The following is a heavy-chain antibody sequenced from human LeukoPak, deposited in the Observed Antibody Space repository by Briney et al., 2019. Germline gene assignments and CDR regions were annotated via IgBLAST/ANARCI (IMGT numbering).Heavy chain of an antibody. V-gene: IGHV1-46*01. J-gene: IGHJ5*02. CDR1: GYTFTAYY. CDR2: INPSGGST. D-gene: IGHD2-2*02. Sequence: GASVKVSCKASGYTFTAYYMHWVRQAPGQGLEWMGIINPSGGSTTYAQKSQGRVAMTRDTSTSTVYMEVCSLRSEDTAVYYCAREGCSSPSCYTTWFDPWGQGSLVTVSS. CDR3: AREGCSSPSCYTTWFDP.